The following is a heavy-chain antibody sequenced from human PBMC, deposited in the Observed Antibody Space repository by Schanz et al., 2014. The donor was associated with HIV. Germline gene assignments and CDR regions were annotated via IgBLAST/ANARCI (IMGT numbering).Heavy chain of an antibody. CDR2: TSPYNGNT. V-gene: IGHV1-18*01. Sequence: QVQLVQSGADVKKPGASVKVSCKASGYSFSTFGISWVRQAPGQGLEGMGWTSPYNGNTNYAANLQGRVTMTTDTSTSTAYMDLRSLRSDDTAVYYCARDSRTYYDSGTYYTAFDYWGQGTLVTVSS. D-gene: IGHD3-10*01. CDR3: ARDSRTYYDSGTYYTAFDY. CDR1: GYSFSTFG. J-gene: IGHJ4*02.